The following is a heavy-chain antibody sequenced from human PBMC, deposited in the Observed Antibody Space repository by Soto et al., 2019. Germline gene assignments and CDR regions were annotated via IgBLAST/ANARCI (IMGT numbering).Heavy chain of an antibody. CDR3: AKDRVLLLSHFDY. CDR2: ISGGGGSR. D-gene: IGHD3-22*01. Sequence: EVHLLESGGGLVQPGGSLRLSCAASGITFSNYAMSWVRQAPGKGPEWVSSISGGGGSRYHADSVKGRFSISRDNSRNMMYMQMNSLRAEDTAVYFCAKDRVLLLSHFDYWGQGILVTVSS. V-gene: IGHV3-23*01. CDR1: GITFSNYA. J-gene: IGHJ4*02.